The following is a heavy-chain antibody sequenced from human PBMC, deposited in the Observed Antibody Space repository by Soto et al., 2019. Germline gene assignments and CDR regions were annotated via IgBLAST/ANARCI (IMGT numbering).Heavy chain of an antibody. D-gene: IGHD2-15*01. J-gene: IGHJ6*02. CDR1: GGTFSSYA. CDR3: ARGEVVVAAPLAYYGMDV. CDR2: IIPIFGTA. V-gene: IGHV1-69*13. Sequence: SVKVSCKASGGTFSSYAISWVRQAPGQGLEWMGGIIPIFGTANYAQKFQGRVTITADESTSTAYMELSSLRSEDTAVYYCARGEVVVAAPLAYYGMDVWGQGTTVTVSS.